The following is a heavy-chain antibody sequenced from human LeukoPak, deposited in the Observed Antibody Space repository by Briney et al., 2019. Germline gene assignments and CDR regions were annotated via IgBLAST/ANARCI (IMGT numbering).Heavy chain of an antibody. CDR2: ISWNSGSI. CDR1: GFTFDDYA. Sequence: GGSLRLSCAASGFTFDDYAMHWVRQAPGKGLEWVSGISWNSGSIGYADSVKGRFTISRDNAKNSLYLQMNSLRAEDMALYYCAKGMYSGYDLGDYYFDYWGLGTLVTVSS. CDR3: AKGMYSGYDLGDYYFDY. J-gene: IGHJ4*02. V-gene: IGHV3-9*03. D-gene: IGHD5-12*01.